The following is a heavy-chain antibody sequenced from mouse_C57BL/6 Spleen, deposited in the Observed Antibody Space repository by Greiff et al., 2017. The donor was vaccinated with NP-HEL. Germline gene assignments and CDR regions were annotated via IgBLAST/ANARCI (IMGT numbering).Heavy chain of an antibody. CDR2: INPGSGGT. J-gene: IGHJ3*01. CDR3: ARCLYDSFAY. D-gene: IGHD2-3*01. CDR1: GYAFTNYL. V-gene: IGHV1-54*01. Sequence: VQLQQPGAELVRPGTSVKVSCKASGYAFTNYLIEWVKQRPGQGLEWIGVINPGSGGTNYNEKFKGKATLTADKSSSTAYMQLSSLTSEDSAVYFCARCLYDSFAYWGQGTLVTVSA.